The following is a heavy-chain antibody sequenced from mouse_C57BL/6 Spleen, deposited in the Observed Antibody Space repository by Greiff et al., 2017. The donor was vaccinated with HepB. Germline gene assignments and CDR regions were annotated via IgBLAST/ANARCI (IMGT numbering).Heavy chain of an antibody. J-gene: IGHJ1*03. CDR1: GYTFTDYY. D-gene: IGHD2-12*01. V-gene: IGHV1-26*01. CDR3: ARRNYSLYWYFDV. CDR2: INPNNGGT. Sequence: VQLQQSGPELVKPGASVKISCKASGYTFTDYYMNWVKQSHGKSLEWIGDINPNNGGTSYNQKFKGKATLTVDKSSSTAYMELRSLTSEDSAVYYCARRNYSLYWYFDVWGTGTTVTVSS.